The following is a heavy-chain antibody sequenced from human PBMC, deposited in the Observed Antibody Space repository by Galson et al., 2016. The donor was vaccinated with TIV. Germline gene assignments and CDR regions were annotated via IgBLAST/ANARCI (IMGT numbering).Heavy chain of an antibody. CDR1: GFSLSTPGMC. D-gene: IGHD2-15*01. CDR2: IDWDDDK. CDR3: ARVVIGGGSCFHLDT. J-gene: IGHJ5*02. Sequence: PALVKPTQTLTLTCNFAGFSLSTPGMCVSWIRQAPGKAPEWLALIDWDDDKYSTTSLQTRLTVSKGTSKDQVVLTMTNMDLIDTATYFCARVVIGGGSCFHLDTSGQGTLVTVSS. V-gene: IGHV2-70*01.